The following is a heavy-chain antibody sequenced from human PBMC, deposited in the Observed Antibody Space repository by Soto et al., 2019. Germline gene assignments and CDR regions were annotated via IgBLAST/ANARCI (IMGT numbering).Heavy chain of an antibody. V-gene: IGHV3-74*01. D-gene: IGHD1-1*01. CDR2: INPDGSST. Sequence: EVQLVESGGGLVQPGGSLRLSCAVSGFTFSSYWMHWVRQAPGKGLVWVSRINPDGSSTSYADSVKGRFTISRDNARNTLYLQMISLRAEDTAVYYCTRDPPGTGIDYWGQGTLVTVSS. J-gene: IGHJ4*02. CDR3: TRDPPGTGIDY. CDR1: GFTFSSYW.